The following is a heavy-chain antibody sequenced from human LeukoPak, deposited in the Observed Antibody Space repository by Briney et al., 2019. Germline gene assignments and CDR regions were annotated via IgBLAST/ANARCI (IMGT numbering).Heavy chain of an antibody. CDR3: ARLGIGVVPTAMLGDYYFDY. D-gene: IGHD2-2*01. V-gene: IGHV4-59*08. J-gene: IGHJ4*02. Sequence: PSETLSLTCTVSGASISSYYWSWIRQPPGKGLEWVGYIYYSGSTNYNPSLKSRVTISVDTSKNQFSLKLTSVTAADTAVYYCARLGIGVVPTAMLGDYYFDYWGQGTLVTVSS. CDR2: IYYSGST. CDR1: GASISSYY.